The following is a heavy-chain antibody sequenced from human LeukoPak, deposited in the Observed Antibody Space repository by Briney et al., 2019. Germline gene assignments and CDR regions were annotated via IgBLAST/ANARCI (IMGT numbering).Heavy chain of an antibody. D-gene: IGHD3-9*01. J-gene: IGHJ4*02. CDR2: INPNSGGT. CDR1: GYTFTGYY. CDR3: ASGRDYDILTGYPSKPFDY. V-gene: IGHV1-2*02. Sequence: LWASVKVSCKASGYTFTGYYVHWVRQAPGQGLEWMGWINPNSGGTNYAQKLQGRVTMTRDTSISTAYMELSRLRSDDTAVYYCASGRDYDILTGYPSKPFDYWGQGTLVTVSS.